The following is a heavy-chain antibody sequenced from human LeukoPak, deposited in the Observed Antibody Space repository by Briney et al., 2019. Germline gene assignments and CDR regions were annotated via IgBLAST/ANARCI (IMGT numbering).Heavy chain of an antibody. CDR2: IRSKANSYAT. D-gene: IGHD3-10*01. V-gene: IGHV3-73*01. Sequence: GGSLRLSCAASGFTFSGSAMHWVRQASGKGLEWVGRIRSKANSYATAYAASVKGRSTISRDDSKNTAYLQMNSLKTEDTAVYYCSITMVRGVTAFDYWGQGTLVTVSS. CDR3: SITMVRGVTAFDY. CDR1: GFTFSGSA. J-gene: IGHJ4*02.